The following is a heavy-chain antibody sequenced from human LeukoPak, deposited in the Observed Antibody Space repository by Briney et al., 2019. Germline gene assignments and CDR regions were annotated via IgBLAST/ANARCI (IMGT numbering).Heavy chain of an antibody. Sequence: SVKVSCKASGGTFSSYAISWVRQAPGQGLEWMGRVIPILGIANYAQKFQGRVTMTEDTSTDTAYMELSSLRSEDTAVYYCARDTRSSSVSGFDYWGQGTLVTVSS. CDR2: VIPILGIA. CDR1: GGTFSSYA. CDR3: ARDTRSSSVSGFDY. J-gene: IGHJ4*02. D-gene: IGHD6-6*01. V-gene: IGHV1-69*04.